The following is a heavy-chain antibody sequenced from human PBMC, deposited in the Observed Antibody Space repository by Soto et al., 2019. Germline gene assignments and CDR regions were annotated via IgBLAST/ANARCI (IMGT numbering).Heavy chain of an antibody. D-gene: IGHD4-4*01. CDR2: IIPIFGTA. Sequence: SVKVSCKASGGTFSSYSISWVRQAPGQGLEWMGGIIPIFGTANYAQKFQGRVTITADESTSTAYMELSSLRSEDTAVYYCARDRPTVTTGRYYGMDVWGQGTTVTVSS. CDR1: GGTFSSYS. V-gene: IGHV1-69*13. CDR3: ARDRPTVTTGRYYGMDV. J-gene: IGHJ6*02.